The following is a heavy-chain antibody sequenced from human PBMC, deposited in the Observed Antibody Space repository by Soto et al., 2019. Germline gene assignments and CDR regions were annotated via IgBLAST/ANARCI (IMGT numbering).Heavy chain of an antibody. Sequence: PSQTLSLTCAISGDSVSSNSAAWNWIRQSPSRGLEWLGRTYYGSKWYNDYAVSVKSRITINPDTSKNQFSLQLNSVTPEDTAVYYCAGARSTWGSTWYFDYWAQGTLVTVSS. D-gene: IGHD6-13*01. J-gene: IGHJ4*02. CDR1: GDSVSSNSAA. V-gene: IGHV6-1*01. CDR2: TYYGSKWYN. CDR3: AGARSTWGSTWYFDY.